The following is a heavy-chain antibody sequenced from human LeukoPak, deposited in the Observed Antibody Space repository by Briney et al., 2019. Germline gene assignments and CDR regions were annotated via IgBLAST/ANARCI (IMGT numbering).Heavy chain of an antibody. Sequence: SETLSLTCAVSGVSFNNYYWSWVRQTPGKGLEWIGEINHSGYTNDSPSLKSRVTLSIDTSRKQFSLNLRSVTVADTGIYYCTRMTTGHDYWGQGALVTVSS. CDR3: TRMTTGHDY. V-gene: IGHV4-34*01. CDR2: INHSGYT. J-gene: IGHJ4*02. D-gene: IGHD4-17*01. CDR1: GVSFNNYY.